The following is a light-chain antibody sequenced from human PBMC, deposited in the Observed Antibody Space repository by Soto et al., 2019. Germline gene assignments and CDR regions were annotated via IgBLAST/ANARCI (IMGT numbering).Light chain of an antibody. CDR2: DDS. J-gene: IGLJ1*01. CDR1: NIGSKS. V-gene: IGLV3-21*02. CDR3: QVWDPSSDPNYD. Sequence: SYELTQPRSVSVAPGQTARITCGGNNIGSKSVHWYQQKPGQAPVLVVYDDSDRPSGIPERFSGSKSGNTATLTISRVEVGDEADYFCQVWDPSSDPNYDFGSGKKVTV.